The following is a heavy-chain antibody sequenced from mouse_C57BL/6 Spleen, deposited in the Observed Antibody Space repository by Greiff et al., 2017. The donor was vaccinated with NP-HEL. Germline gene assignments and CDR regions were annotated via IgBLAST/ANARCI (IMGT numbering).Heavy chain of an antibody. J-gene: IGHJ3*01. CDR2: INPSNGGT. Sequence: QVQLQQPGTELVKPGASVKLSCKASGYTFTSYWMHWVKQRPGQGLEWIGNINPSNGGTNYNEKFKRKATLTVDKSASTAYMQLSSLTSEDSAVYYCARDYYGSSAWFAYWGQGTLVTVSA. CDR3: ARDYYGSSAWFAY. CDR1: GYTFTSYW. V-gene: IGHV1-53*01. D-gene: IGHD1-1*01.